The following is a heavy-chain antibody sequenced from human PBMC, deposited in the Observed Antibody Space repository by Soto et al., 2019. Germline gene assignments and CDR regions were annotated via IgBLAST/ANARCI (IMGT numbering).Heavy chain of an antibody. CDR2: IFYSGST. CDR1: GGSISGHY. Sequence: SETLSLTCSVCGGSISGHYWTWTRQSPGKGLEWIGYIFYSGSTNYNPSLKSRVTISVDTSKNQFSLKMSSVTAADTAVYYCARVGSSGWSPDYWGRGTLVTVSS. J-gene: IGHJ4*02. D-gene: IGHD6-19*01. V-gene: IGHV4-59*11. CDR3: ARVGSSGWSPDY.